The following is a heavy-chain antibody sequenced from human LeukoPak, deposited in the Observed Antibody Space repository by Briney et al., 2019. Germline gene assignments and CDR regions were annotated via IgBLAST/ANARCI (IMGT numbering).Heavy chain of an antibody. CDR3: ARAGGRYCSGGSCYGTSVFDY. J-gene: IGHJ4*02. CDR1: GFIVSSNY. D-gene: IGHD2-15*01. CDR2: IYSGGST. Sequence: GGSLRLSCAVSGFIVSSNYVSWVRQAPGKGLEWVSVIYSGGSTYYADSVKGRFTISRDNSKNTLYLQMNSLRAEDTAVDYCARAGGRYCSGGSCYGTSVFDYWGQGTLVTVSS. V-gene: IGHV3-53*01.